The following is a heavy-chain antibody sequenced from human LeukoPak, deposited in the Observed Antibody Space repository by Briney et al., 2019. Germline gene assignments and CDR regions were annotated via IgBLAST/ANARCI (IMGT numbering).Heavy chain of an antibody. J-gene: IGHJ4*02. D-gene: IGHD2-15*01. CDR3: ARSLGYCSGGSCYADY. CDR2: IYTSGST. CDR1: GGSISSYY. Sequence: SETLSLTCTVSGGSISSYYWSWIRQPAGKGLEWIGRIYTSGSTNYNPSLKSRVTMSVDTSKNQFSLKLSSVTAADTAVYYCARSLGYCSGGSCYADYWGQGTLVTVSS. V-gene: IGHV4-4*07.